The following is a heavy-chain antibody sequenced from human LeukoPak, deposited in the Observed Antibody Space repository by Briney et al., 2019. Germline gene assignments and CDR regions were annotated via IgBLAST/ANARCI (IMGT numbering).Heavy chain of an antibody. Sequence: GGSLRLSSAASGFTFDDYGMSWVRQAPGKGLEWVSGINWNGGSTVYADSVKGRFTISRDKDKNSLYLQMNSLRAEDTALYYCARLQAAAGTKETSYFDYWGQGTLVTVSS. D-gene: IGHD6-13*01. J-gene: IGHJ4*02. CDR2: INWNGGST. CDR3: ARLQAAAGTKETSYFDY. V-gene: IGHV3-20*03. CDR1: GFTFDDYG.